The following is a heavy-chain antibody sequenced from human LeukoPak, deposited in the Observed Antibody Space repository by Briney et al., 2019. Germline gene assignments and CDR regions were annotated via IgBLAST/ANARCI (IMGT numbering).Heavy chain of an antibody. Sequence: ASVKVSCKASGYTFTGYYMHWVRQAPGQGLEWMGWINPNSGGTNYAQKFQGWVTMTRDTSISTAYMELSRLRSDDTAVYYCARSHYYGSGSVYGMDVWGKGTTVTVS. D-gene: IGHD3-10*01. CDR2: INPNSGGT. CDR1: GYTFTGYY. V-gene: IGHV1-2*04. CDR3: ARSHYYGSGSVYGMDV. J-gene: IGHJ6*04.